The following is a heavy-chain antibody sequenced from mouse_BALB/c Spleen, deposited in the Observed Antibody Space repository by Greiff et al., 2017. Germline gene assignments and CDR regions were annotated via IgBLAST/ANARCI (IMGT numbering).Heavy chain of an antibody. CDR3: ARRYGKGGYAMDY. J-gene: IGHJ4*01. V-gene: IGHV5-17*02. CDR1: GFTFSSFG. D-gene: IGHD2-10*02. Sequence: VKLVESGGGLVQPGGSRKLSCAASGFTFSSFGMHWVRQAPEKGLEWVAYISSGSSTIYYADTVKGRFTISRDNPKNTLFLQMTSLRSEDTAMYYCARRYGKGGYAMDYWGQGTSVTVSS. CDR2: ISSGSSTI.